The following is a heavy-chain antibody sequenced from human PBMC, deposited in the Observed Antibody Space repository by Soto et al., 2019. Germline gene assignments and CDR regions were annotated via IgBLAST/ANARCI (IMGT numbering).Heavy chain of an antibody. J-gene: IGHJ4*02. CDR2: IYTSGGT. V-gene: IGHV4-4*07. CDR3: ARACSSNSCYDVFDY. CDR1: RSSFNSYY. D-gene: IGHD2-2*01. Sequence: SQTLRRTCTVCRSSFNSYYLSWIWQPPGKGLEWIGRIYTSGGTTYNPSLKRRVTMSVDTSKNQFSLKLSSVTAADTAVYYCARACSSNSCYDVFDYWGQGTLVTVSS.